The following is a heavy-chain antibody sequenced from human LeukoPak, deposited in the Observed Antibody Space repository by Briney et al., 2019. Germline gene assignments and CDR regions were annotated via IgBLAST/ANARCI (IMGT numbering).Heavy chain of an antibody. Sequence: PSQTLSLTCTVSGGSISSGDYYWSWIRQPPGKGLEWIGYIYYSGSTYYNPSLKSRVTISVDTSKNQISLNLNSVIAADTAMYFCARGGFYGHPFKFGGQGILVIVSA. D-gene: IGHD3-10*01. J-gene: IGHJ4*02. CDR2: IYYSGST. CDR1: GGSISSGDYY. CDR3: ARGGFYGHPFKF. V-gene: IGHV4-30-4*01.